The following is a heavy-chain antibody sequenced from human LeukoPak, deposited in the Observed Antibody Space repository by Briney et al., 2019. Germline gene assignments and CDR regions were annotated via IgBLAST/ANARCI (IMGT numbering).Heavy chain of an antibody. CDR2: SSTSGSIT. D-gene: IGHD3-10*02. Sequence: GGSLRLSCAASGFTFSDYYMSRIRQAPGKGLQWLAYSSTSGSITYYADPVKGRFTISRDNAKNSVYLQMNSLRAEDTAVYYCARDFSDVRGNIFDSWGQGTLVTVSS. V-gene: IGHV3-11*04. CDR1: GFTFSDYY. CDR3: ARDFSDVRGNIFDS. J-gene: IGHJ4*02.